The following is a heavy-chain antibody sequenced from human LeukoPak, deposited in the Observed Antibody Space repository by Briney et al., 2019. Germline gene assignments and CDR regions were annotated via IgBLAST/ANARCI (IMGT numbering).Heavy chain of an antibody. V-gene: IGHV3-23*01. D-gene: IGHD6-19*01. CDR3: AKKGSYSSGWYGGHYFDS. CDR2: IGGDSST. J-gene: IGHJ4*01. CDR1: GFTFSSYA. Sequence: GGSLRLSREASGFTFSSYALSWVRQAPGKGLEWVAAIGGDSSTYYTGSVRGRFTISRDNSKNTVYLQMSSLRVEDTAVYYCAKKGSYSSGWYGGHYFDSWGQGTLVTVSS.